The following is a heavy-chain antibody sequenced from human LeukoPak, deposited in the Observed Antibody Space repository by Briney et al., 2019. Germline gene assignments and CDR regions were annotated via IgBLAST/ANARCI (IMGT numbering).Heavy chain of an antibody. Sequence: SETLSLTCAVYGGSFSGYYWSWIRQPPGKGLEWIGEINHSGSTNYNPSLKSRVTISVDTSKNQFSLKLSSVTAADTAVYYCARGRSGDSSEGMDYWGQGTLVTVSS. V-gene: IGHV4-34*01. J-gene: IGHJ4*02. CDR3: ARGRSGDSSEGMDY. CDR2: INHSGST. D-gene: IGHD3-22*01. CDR1: GGSFSGYY.